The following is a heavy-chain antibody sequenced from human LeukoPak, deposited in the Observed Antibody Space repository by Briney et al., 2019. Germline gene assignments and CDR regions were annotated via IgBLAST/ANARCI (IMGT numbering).Heavy chain of an antibody. D-gene: IGHD3-22*01. Sequence: SETLSLTCTVSGGSISSYYWSWIRQPPGKGLEWIGYIYYSGNTNYNPSLTSRVTISVEPSKNKFSLMLSSVTTADTAVYYCARRFGPYDSGGDQYCYFDLWGRGTLVTVSS. J-gene: IGHJ2*01. V-gene: IGHV4-59*08. CDR2: IYYSGNT. CDR3: ARRFGPYDSGGDQYCYFDL. CDR1: GGSISSYY.